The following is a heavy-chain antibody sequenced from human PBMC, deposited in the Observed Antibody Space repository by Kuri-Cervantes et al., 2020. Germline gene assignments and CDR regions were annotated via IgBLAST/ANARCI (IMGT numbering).Heavy chain of an antibody. CDR3: AKEMDIQLGDY. CDR2: VSGSGGST. V-gene: IGHV3-23*01. J-gene: IGHJ4*02. CDR1: GFTFSSYA. D-gene: IGHD6-6*01. Sequence: GESLKISCAASGFTFSSYAMSWVRQAPGKGLEWVSAVSGSGGSTYYADSVKGRFTISRDNSKNTLYLQMNSLRAEDTAVYYCAKEMDIQLGDYWGQGTLVTVSS.